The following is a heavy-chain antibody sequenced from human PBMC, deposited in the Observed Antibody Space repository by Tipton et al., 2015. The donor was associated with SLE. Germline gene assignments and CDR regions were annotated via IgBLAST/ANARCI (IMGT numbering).Heavy chain of an antibody. CDR1: EFPFSKAW. D-gene: IGHD3-16*01. CDR2: IKRKTDGGTT. J-gene: IGHJ2*01. Sequence: QLVQSGGGLIKPGGSLRLSCAASEFPFSKAWITWVRQAPGKGLEWVGRIKRKTDGGTTEYAAPVEGRFTISRDDSKTTLYLQMNSLKTEDTAVYYCATGLGPAYSLWGRGTLVTVSS. V-gene: IGHV3-15*01. CDR3: ATGLGPAYSL.